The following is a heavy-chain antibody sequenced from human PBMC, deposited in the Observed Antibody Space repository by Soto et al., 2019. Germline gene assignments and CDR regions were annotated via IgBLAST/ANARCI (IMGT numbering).Heavy chain of an antibody. CDR3: TRFLEWLPHDY. D-gene: IGHD3-3*01. J-gene: IGHJ4*02. CDR1: GYTFTSYG. Sequence: GASVKVSCKASGYTFTSYGISWVRQPPGQGLEWMGWISAYNGNTNYAQKLQGRVTLTTDTSTSTAYMELRSLRSDDTAVYYCTRFLEWLPHDYWGQGTLVTVSS. V-gene: IGHV1-18*01. CDR2: ISAYNGNT.